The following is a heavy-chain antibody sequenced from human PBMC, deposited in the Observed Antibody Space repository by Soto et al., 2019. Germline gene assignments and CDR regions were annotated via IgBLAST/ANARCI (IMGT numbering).Heavy chain of an antibody. CDR1: GYTFTNFH. Sequence: ASVKVSCKASGYTFTNFHMHWARQAPGQGPEWMGIINPTDGSTTYAQRFRGRVTMTRDMSTSTFYMELSSLTSEDTAVYYCARRADSGSFWDFFAHWGQGALVTVSS. V-gene: IGHV1-46*01. CDR2: INPTDGST. D-gene: IGHD1-26*01. J-gene: IGHJ4*02. CDR3: ARRADSGSFWDFFAH.